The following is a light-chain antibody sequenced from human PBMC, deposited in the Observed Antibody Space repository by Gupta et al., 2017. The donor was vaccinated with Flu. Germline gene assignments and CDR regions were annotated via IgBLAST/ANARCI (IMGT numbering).Light chain of an antibody. CDR1: ALARDC. CDR2: NDN. Sequence: GHVARITCSREALARDCDSWCRRMPGHAPVMIICNDNERPSGIPGRFSGTTSGTIVTFTISGVQADEEADYYCRSAEHSGNSRVFGGGTKLTVL. J-gene: IGLJ3*02. CDR3: RSAEHSGNSRV. V-gene: IGLV3-16*01.